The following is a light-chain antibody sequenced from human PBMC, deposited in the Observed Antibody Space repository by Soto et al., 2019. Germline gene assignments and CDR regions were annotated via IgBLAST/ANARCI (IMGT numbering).Light chain of an antibody. J-gene: IGKJ2*02. CDR2: DAS. V-gene: IGKV1-33*01. CDR3: LQHHTYPCT. Sequence: DIQMTQSPSSLSASVGDRVTITCQASQDISNYLNWYQQKPGKAPKLLIYDASNLETGVPSRFSGSGSGTDFTFTISSLQPEDFATYYCLQHHTYPCTFGQGTKLEIK. CDR1: QDISNY.